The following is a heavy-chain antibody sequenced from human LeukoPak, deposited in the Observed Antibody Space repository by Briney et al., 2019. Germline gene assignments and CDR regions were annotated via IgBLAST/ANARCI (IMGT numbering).Heavy chain of an antibody. CDR1: GLTFSSFA. J-gene: IGHJ3*02. Sequence: GGSLRLSCAASGLTFSSFAMHWVRQAPGKGLEWVALISDDGSNKYYADSVKGRFTISRDNSKNTVDLEMTSLRTEDAGVYYCAKLPRGTHYDFWGASRNDDFDIWGRGTMVAVSS. V-gene: IGHV3-30-3*02. D-gene: IGHD3-3*01. CDR2: ISDDGSNK. CDR3: AKLPRGTHYDFWGASRNDDFDI.